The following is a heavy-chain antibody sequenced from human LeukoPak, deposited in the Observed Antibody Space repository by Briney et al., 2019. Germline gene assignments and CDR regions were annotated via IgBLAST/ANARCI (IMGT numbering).Heavy chain of an antibody. CDR2: IRSKAYGGTT. CDR1: GFTFSSYW. CDR3: TRGIRSYDSSGYYLPPYYYYYMDV. J-gene: IGHJ6*03. D-gene: IGHD3-22*01. V-gene: IGHV3-49*04. Sequence: GGSLRLSCAASGFTFSSYWMSWVRQAPGKGLEWVGFIRSKAYGGTTEYAASVKGRFTISRDDSKSIAYLQMNSLKTEDTAVYYCTRGIRSYDSSGYYLPPYYYYYMDVWGKGTTVTVSS.